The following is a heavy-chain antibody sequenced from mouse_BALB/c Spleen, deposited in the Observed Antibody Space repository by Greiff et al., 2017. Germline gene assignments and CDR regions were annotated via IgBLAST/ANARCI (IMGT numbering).Heavy chain of an antibody. CDR3: ARAPFYDGYYGAMDY. D-gene: IGHD2-3*01. V-gene: IGHV1-7*01. Sequence: VQLQHPGAELSKPGASVNCSCKASGYTLTSYLWPWVKQRPGQGLEGIGYINPSIGYTEYNQKCKDKATLTADKPSSTAYLQLSSLTSEDSAVYYCARAPFYDGYYGAMDYWGQGTTVTVSS. CDR1: GYTLTSYL. CDR2: INPSIGYT. J-gene: IGHJ4*01.